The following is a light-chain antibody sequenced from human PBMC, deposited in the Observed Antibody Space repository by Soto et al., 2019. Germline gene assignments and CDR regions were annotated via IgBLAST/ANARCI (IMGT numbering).Light chain of an antibody. CDR3: QQRSNWPST. J-gene: IGKJ4*01. CDR2: DAS. Sequence: EIVLTQSPATLSLSPGNRATLSCRASESVSRYLAWYQQKPGQAPRLLIYDASNRATGIPARFSGSGSGTDVTLTITRLEPEDFAVYYCQQRSNWPSTFGGGTKVEIK. V-gene: IGKV3-11*01. CDR1: ESVSRY.